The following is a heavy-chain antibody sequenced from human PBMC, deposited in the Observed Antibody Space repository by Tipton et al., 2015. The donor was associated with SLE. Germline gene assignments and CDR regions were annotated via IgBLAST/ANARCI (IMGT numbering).Heavy chain of an antibody. V-gene: IGHV4-38-2*02. D-gene: IGHD6-19*01. J-gene: IGHJ5*02. CDR2: IYHSGST. CDR1: GGSISSHH. Sequence: TLSLTCTVSGGSISSHHWGWIRQPPGKGLEWIGSIYHSGSTYYNPSLKSRVTISVDTSKNQFSLKRSSVTAADTAVYYCARRRGSSGWSNNWFDPWGQGTLVTVSS. CDR3: ARRRGSSGWSNNWFDP.